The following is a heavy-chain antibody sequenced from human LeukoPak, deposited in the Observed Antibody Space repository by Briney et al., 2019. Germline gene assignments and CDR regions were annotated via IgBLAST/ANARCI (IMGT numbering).Heavy chain of an antibody. V-gene: IGHV1-2*02. D-gene: IGHD2-21*01. CDR1: GYTFTGYY. J-gene: IGHJ6*03. CDR2: INPNSGGT. CDR3: ARDTYCGGDCYYMDV. Sequence: ASVKVSCKASGYTFTGYYMHWVLQAPGQGLEWMGWINPNSGGTNYAQKFQGRVTMTRDTSISTAYMELSRLRSDDTAVYYCARDTYCGGDCYYMDVWGKGTTVTVSS.